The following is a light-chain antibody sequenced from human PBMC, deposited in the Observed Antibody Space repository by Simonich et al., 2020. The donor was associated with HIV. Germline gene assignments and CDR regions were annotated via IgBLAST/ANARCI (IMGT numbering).Light chain of an antibody. CDR1: QSVTINY. J-gene: IGKJ1*01. Sequence: EIVLTQSPGTLSLSPGERATLSCRASQSVTINYLAWFQHKPGLAPRLLIYDASTRATGIPDRFSGSGSGTDFTLTISRLEPDDFAVYYCQQYGSSPTWTFGQGTKVEIK. CDR2: DAS. CDR3: QQYGSSPTWT. V-gene: IGKV3D-20*01.